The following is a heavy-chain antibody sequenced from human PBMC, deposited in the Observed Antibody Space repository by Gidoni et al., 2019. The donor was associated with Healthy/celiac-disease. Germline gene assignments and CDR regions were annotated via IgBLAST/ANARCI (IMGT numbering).Heavy chain of an antibody. J-gene: IGHJ4*02. CDR1: GGSFSGYY. D-gene: IGHD6-19*01. V-gene: IGHV4-34*01. Sequence: QVQLQQWGAGLLKPSETLSLTCAVYGGSFSGYYWSWIRQPPGKGLEWIGEINHSGSTNYNPSLKSRVTISVDTSKNQFSLKLSSVTAADTAVYYCARGTDPLYSSGWYGYWGQGALVTVSS. CDR3: ARGTDPLYSSGWYGY. CDR2: INHSGST.